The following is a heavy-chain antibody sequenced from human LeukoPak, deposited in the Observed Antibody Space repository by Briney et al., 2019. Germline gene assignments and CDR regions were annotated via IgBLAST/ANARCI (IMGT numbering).Heavy chain of an antibody. Sequence: QSGGSLRLSCVASGFTLSNYAMSWVRQAPGKGLEWVSAITGSGINRYYADSLKGRFTTSRDNSKNTVFLQMNSLRHEDTAIYYCVIWGDYDVLTGYYVPDYWGQGTLVTVAS. CDR3: VIWGDYDVLTGYYVPDY. CDR1: GFTLSNYA. V-gene: IGHV3-23*01. J-gene: IGHJ4*02. CDR2: ITGSGINR. D-gene: IGHD3-9*01.